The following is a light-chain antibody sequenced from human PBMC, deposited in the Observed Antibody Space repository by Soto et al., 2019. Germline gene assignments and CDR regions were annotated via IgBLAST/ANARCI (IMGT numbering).Light chain of an antibody. CDR2: DAS. CDR3: QQRSNWPPLT. CDR1: QSVSSY. V-gene: IGKV3-11*01. Sequence: EIVLTQSPATLSLSPGERATLSCRASQSVSSYLAWYQQKPGQAPRLLIYDASNRATGIPARFSGSGSGTDFTLTISSLEPEDFAVYYCQQRSNWPPLTFGPGTKVVIK. J-gene: IGKJ3*01.